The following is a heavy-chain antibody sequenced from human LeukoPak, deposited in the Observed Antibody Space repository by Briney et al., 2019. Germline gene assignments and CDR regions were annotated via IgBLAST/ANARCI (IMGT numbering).Heavy chain of an antibody. CDR1: GYTFTDYY. Sequence: ASVKVSCKALGYTFTDYYMHWVRQAPGQGLEWMGWINGNSGDTKYAQNFQGRVTMTRDTSISTVYMELIRLRSDDTAIYYCARVQTTGLLKWLYWGQGALVTVSS. V-gene: IGHV1-2*02. D-gene: IGHD3-3*01. CDR2: INGNSGDT. J-gene: IGHJ4*02. CDR3: ARVQTTGLLKWLY.